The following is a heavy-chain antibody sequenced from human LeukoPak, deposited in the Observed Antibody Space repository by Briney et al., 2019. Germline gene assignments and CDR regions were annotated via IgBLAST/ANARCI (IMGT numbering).Heavy chain of an antibody. Sequence: SETLSLTCTVSGGSISSSSYYWGWIRQPPGKGLEWIGSIYYSGSTYYNPSLKSRVTISVDTSKNQFSLKLSSVTAAGTAVYYCARRMVRGVRGYDDYWGQGTLVTVSS. D-gene: IGHD3-10*01. CDR1: GGSISSSSYY. CDR3: ARRMVRGVRGYDDY. J-gene: IGHJ4*02. CDR2: IYYSGST. V-gene: IGHV4-39*01.